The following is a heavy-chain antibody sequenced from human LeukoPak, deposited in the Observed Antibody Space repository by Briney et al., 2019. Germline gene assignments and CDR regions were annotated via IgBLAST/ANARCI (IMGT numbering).Heavy chain of an antibody. Sequence: PGGSLRLSCAASGFTFSDYYMSWIRQAPGKGLEWVSYISSSGSTIYYADSVKGRFTISRDNAKNSLYLQMNSLRAEDTAMYYCARVLIVGSTGDAFDIWGQGTMVTVSS. CDR3: ARVLIVGSTGDAFDI. V-gene: IGHV3-11*04. CDR2: ISSSGSTI. D-gene: IGHD1-26*01. J-gene: IGHJ3*02. CDR1: GFTFSDYY.